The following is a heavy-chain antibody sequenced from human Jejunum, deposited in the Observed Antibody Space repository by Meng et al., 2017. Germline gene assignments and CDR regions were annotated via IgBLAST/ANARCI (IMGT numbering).Heavy chain of an antibody. CDR1: GYTFNTYH. V-gene: IGHV1-46*02. J-gene: IGHJ5*02. Sequence: QVQFVQSGAVVKKPGASVKVSCKASGYTFNTYHMHWVRQAPGQGPEWMGVINPRDGSTTYAQKFQGRLTVTTDTPTSTAYMQLTGLTSEDTAVYYCARIAGSSTAFDPWGQGTLVTVSS. CDR3: ARIAGSSTAFDP. D-gene: IGHD2-21*01. CDR2: INPRDGST.